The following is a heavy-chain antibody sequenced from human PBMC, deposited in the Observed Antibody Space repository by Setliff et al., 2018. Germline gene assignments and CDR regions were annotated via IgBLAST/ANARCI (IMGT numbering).Heavy chain of an antibody. V-gene: IGHV4-38-2*01. CDR3: ASCRYQVPYNY. D-gene: IGHD2-2*01. CDR2: VYYSGTT. J-gene: IGHJ4*02. Sequence: PSETLSLTCAVSDFPGGGVYYWGWIRQSPGKGLEWVASVYYSGTTYYNPSLKSRVSISVDTSKNQFSLKLNSVTAADTGVYYCASCRYQVPYNYWGQGTLVTVSS. CDR1: DFPGGGVYY.